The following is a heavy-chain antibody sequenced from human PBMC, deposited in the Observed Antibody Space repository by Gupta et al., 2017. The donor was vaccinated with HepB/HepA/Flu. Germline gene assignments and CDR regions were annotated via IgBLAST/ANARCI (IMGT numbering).Heavy chain of an antibody. CDR2: T. D-gene: IGHD2/OR15-2a*01. V-gene: IGHV3-15*06. J-gene: IGHJ4*02. CDR3: ATWYFKVGNSMD. Sequence: TKYAAPVQGRFTISRDDSRNTLYLQMNSLKIEDTAVYFCATWYFKVGNSMDWGQGSLVTVSS.